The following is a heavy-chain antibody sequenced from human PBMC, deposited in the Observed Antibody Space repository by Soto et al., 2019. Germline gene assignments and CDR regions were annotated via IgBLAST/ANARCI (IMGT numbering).Heavy chain of an antibody. CDR1: GGTFSSYA. Sequence: SVEVSCRASGGTFSSYAISWVRQAPGQGLEWMGGIIPIFGTANYAQKFQGRVTITADESTSTAYMELSSLRSEDTAVYYCARAGYYYDSSGYFSMESFDYWGQGTLVTVSS. V-gene: IGHV1-69*13. J-gene: IGHJ4*02. D-gene: IGHD3-22*01. CDR2: IIPIFGTA. CDR3: ARAGYYYDSSGYFSMESFDY.